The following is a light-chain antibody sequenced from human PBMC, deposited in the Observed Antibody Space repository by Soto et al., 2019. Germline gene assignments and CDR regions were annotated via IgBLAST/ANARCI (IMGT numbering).Light chain of an antibody. CDR1: SSNIGTNS. Sequence: QSVLTQPPSASGTPGQRVTISCSGGSSNIGTNSVNWYQQLPGRAPKLLIYNNDLRPSGVPDRFSGSKSGTSASLAISGLQSEDEADYYCAAWDDSLNGFYVFGIGTKDTV. V-gene: IGLV1-44*01. J-gene: IGLJ1*01. CDR2: NND. CDR3: AAWDDSLNGFYV.